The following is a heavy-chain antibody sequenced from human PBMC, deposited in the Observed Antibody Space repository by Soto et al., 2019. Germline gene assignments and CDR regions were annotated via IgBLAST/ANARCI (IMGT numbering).Heavy chain of an antibody. CDR2: INPNSGAT. CDR3: ARSGGSARVGDNWFGP. CDR1: GYTFTGYY. J-gene: IGHJ5*02. V-gene: IGHV1-2*02. Sequence: QVQLVQSGAEVKKPGASVKVSCKASGYTFTGYYMHWVRQAPGQGLEWMGWINPNSGATNYAQKFQDRVTMTRDTSISSAYMELSMLSSDDTAVDYCARSGGSARVGDNWFGPWGQGTLVTVSS. D-gene: IGHD3-10*01.